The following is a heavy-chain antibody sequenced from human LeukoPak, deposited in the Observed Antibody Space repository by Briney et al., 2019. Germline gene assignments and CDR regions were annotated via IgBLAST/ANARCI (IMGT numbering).Heavy chain of an antibody. Sequence: GASVKVSCKASGGAFSSYAISWVRQAPGQGLEWMGGISPIFGIANSAQKFQGRVTITADESTTTAYMGLSSLRSEDTAVYYCAKIVGASNGYFDYWGQGTLVTVSS. CDR2: ISPIFGIA. CDR3: AKIVGASNGYFDY. CDR1: GGAFSSYA. J-gene: IGHJ4*02. V-gene: IGHV1-69*13. D-gene: IGHD1-26*01.